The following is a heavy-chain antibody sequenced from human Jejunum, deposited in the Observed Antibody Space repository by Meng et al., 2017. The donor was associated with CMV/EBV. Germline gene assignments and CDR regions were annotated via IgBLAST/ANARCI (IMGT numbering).Heavy chain of an antibody. CDR3: ARQLTMIRGGHFDF. CDR2: IYYDRST. Sequence: GSVNSSPYYWGWIRQSPGKGLEWIASIYYDRSTYYNPSLKSRVTISIDTSQNRFSLNVNSVTAADTAIYYCARQLTMIRGGHFDFWGQGTLVTVSS. V-gene: IGHV4-39*07. J-gene: IGHJ4*02. D-gene: IGHD3-10*01. CDR1: GSVNSSPYY.